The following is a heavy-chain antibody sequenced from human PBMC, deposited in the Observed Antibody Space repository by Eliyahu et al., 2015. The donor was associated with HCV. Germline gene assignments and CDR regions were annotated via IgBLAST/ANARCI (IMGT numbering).Heavy chain of an antibody. D-gene: IGHD1-1*01. V-gene: IGHV4-31*03. CDR2: IYYSGST. CDR3: ARAPNKNPVQLERPRGLSFDY. J-gene: IGHJ4*02. Sequence: QVQLQESGPGLVKPSQTLSLTCTVSGGSISSGGYYWSWIRQHPGKGLEWIGYIYYSGSTYYNPSLKSRVTISVDTSKNQFSLKLSSVTAADTAVYYCARAPNKNPVQLERPRGLSFDYWGQGTLVTVSS. CDR1: GGSISSGGYY.